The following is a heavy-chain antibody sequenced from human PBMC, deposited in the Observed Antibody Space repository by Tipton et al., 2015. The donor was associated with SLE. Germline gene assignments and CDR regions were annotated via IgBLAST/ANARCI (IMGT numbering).Heavy chain of an antibody. CDR3: ARALREWELHGAFDI. Sequence: GSLRLSCAASGFTVSSNYMSWVRQAPGKGLERVSVIYSGGSTYYEDSAKGRFTISRDNSKNTLYLQMNSLRTEDTAVFYRARALREWELHGAFDIWGQGTMVTVSS. J-gene: IGHJ3*02. CDR2: IYSGGST. D-gene: IGHD1-26*01. V-gene: IGHV3-66*02. CDR1: GFTVSSNY.